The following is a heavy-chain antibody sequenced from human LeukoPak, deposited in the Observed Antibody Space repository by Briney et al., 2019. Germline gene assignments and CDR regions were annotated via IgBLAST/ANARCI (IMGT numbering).Heavy chain of an antibody. CDR3: ARVGYDILTRMNWFDP. CDR1: GGSFSGYY. CDR2: INHSGST. J-gene: IGHJ5*02. Sequence: SETLSLTCAVYGGSFSGYYWSWIRQPPGKGLEWIGEINHSGSTNYNPSLKSRVTISVDTSKNQFSLKLSSVTAADTAVYYCARVGYDILTRMNWFDPWGQGTLVTVSS. D-gene: IGHD3-9*01. V-gene: IGHV4-34*01.